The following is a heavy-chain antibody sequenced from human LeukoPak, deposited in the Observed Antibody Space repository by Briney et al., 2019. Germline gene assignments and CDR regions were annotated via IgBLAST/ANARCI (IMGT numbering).Heavy chain of an antibody. D-gene: IGHD7-27*01. Sequence: ASVKVSCKTSGDTFTDYFIHWVRQAPGQGLEWMGRINANNGGTEYLPDFRGGVTMTRDTSVSTAYIELSSLRSDDTAVYYCARDPGSTPNWELDFWGQGTPVTVSP. V-gene: IGHV1-2*06. CDR1: GDTFTDYF. J-gene: IGHJ4*02. CDR2: INANNGGT. CDR3: ARDPGSTPNWELDF.